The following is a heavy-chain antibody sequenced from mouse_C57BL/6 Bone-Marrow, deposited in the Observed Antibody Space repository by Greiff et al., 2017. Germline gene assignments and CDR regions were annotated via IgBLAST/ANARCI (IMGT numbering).Heavy chain of an antibody. V-gene: IGHV3-6*01. D-gene: IGHD1-1*01. CDR1: GYSITSGYY. J-gene: IGHJ2*01. Sequence: VQLQQSGPGLVKPSQSLSLTCSVTGYSITSGYYWNWIRQFPGNKLEWMGYISYDGSNNYNPSPKNRIPITRDTSKNQFFLKLNSVTTEDTATYCCARRYYGSGYFDYWGQGTTLTVSS. CDR2: ISYDGSN. CDR3: ARRYYGSGYFDY.